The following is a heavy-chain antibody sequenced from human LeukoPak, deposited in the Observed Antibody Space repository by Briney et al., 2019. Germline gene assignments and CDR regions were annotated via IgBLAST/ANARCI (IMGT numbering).Heavy chain of an antibody. Sequence: PGGSLRLSCAASGFSLDTYAMHWVRQAPGQGLEWVALIWHDGSHKFYSNSVRGQFTISRDNSKHTLYLQMNSLRAEDTAVYYCARDYGDYVAAFDYWGQGTLVTVSS. CDR2: IWHDGSHK. J-gene: IGHJ4*02. D-gene: IGHD4-17*01. V-gene: IGHV3-33*01. CDR3: ARDYGDYVAAFDY. CDR1: GFSLDTYA.